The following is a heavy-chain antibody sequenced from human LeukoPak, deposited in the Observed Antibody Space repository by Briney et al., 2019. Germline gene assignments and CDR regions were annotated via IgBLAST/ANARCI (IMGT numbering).Heavy chain of an antibody. CDR2: INSDGSGT. V-gene: IGHV3-74*01. J-gene: IGHJ4*02. CDR3: TRDKSGDLDY. D-gene: IGHD7-27*01. Sequence: GGSLRLSCAASGFTFSAYWMHWVRQTPEKGLVWVSRINSDGSGTSYADSVKGRFTISRDNAKNTLYLQMNSLGAEDTAVYYCTRDKSGDLDYWGQGTQVTVSS. CDR1: GFTFSAYW.